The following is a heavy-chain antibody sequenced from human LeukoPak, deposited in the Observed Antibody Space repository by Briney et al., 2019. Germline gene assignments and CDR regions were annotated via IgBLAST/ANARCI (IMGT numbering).Heavy chain of an antibody. J-gene: IGHJ6*03. D-gene: IGHD3-10*01. CDR3: VRDSYYYGSWSYFYYYYYMDV. CDR2: ISSSSSYI. V-gene: IGHV3-21*01. Sequence: GGSLRLSCAASGFTFSSYGMNWARQAPGKGLEWVSSISSSSSYIYYADSVKGRFTISRDNAKNSLYLQMNSLRAEDTAVYYCVRDSYYYGSWSYFYYYYYMDVWGKGTTVTISS. CDR1: GFTFSSYG.